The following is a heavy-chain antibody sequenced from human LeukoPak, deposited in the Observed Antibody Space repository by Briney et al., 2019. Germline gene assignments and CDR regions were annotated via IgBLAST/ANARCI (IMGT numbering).Heavy chain of an antibody. Sequence: WAPVTVSCKASGYTFTSYYMHWVRQAPGQGLEWMGIINPSGGSTSYAQKFQGRVTMTRDTSTSTVYMELSSLRSEDTAVYYCARDAIAEYDYWGQGTLVTVSS. CDR2: INPSGGST. CDR1: GYTFTSYY. CDR3: ARDAIAEYDY. V-gene: IGHV1-46*01. J-gene: IGHJ4*02. D-gene: IGHD6-13*01.